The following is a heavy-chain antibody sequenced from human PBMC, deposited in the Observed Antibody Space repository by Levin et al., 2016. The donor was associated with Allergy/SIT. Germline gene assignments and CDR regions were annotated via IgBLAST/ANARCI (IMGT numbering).Heavy chain of an antibody. CDR1: GYTFTSYG. D-gene: IGHD3-22*01. CDR2: ISAYNGNT. Sequence: ASVKVSCKASGYTFTSYGISWVRQAPGQGLEWMGWISAYNGNTNYAQKLQGRVTMTTDTSTSTAYMELRSLRSDDTAVYYCARDHFRRHYYDSSGYYRFDYWGQGTLVTVSS. V-gene: IGHV1-18*01. J-gene: IGHJ4*02. CDR3: ARDHFRRHYYDSSGYYRFDY.